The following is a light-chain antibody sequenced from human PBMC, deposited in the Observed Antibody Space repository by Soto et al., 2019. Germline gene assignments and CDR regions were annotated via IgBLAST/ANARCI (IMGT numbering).Light chain of an antibody. V-gene: IGLV2-14*01. Sequence: QSVLTQPASVSGSPGQSITISCTGTSSDVGGYNYVSWYQQHPGKAPKLIIYDVSNRPSGVSNRFSGSKSGNTASLTISEFQAEDEADYYCSSYTSSSTRFSGPGTRVTV. J-gene: IGLJ1*01. CDR3: SSYTSSSTRF. CDR2: DVS. CDR1: SSDVGGYNY.